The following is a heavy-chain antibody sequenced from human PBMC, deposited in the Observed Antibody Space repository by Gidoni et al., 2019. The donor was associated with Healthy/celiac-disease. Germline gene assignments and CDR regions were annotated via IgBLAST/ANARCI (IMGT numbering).Heavy chain of an antibody. V-gene: IGHV3-23*01. CDR3: ARIVDRGYCSGGSCYAPGGFDY. Sequence: EVQLLESGGGLVQPGGSLRLSCAASGFTFRSYAMSWVRQAPGKGLEWVSAISGSGGSTYYADSVKGRFTISRDNSKNTLYLQMNSLRAEDTAVYYCARIVDRGYCSGGSCYAPGGFDYWGQGTLVTVSS. CDR2: ISGSGGST. D-gene: IGHD2-15*01. J-gene: IGHJ4*02. CDR1: GFTFRSYA.